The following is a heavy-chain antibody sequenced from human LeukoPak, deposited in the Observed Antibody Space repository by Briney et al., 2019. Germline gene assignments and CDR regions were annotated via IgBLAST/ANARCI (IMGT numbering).Heavy chain of an antibody. CDR3: AKESGIRSYGAYFPH. Sequence: PGRSLRLACAASGFTFSNYGMQWVRQAPGKGLEWVAVISYDGSTKYYADSVKGRFTISRDNSKSTLYLQMNSLRAEDTAVYYCAKESGIRSYGAYFPHWGQGTLVTVSS. J-gene: IGHJ1*01. D-gene: IGHD4-17*01. CDR2: ISYDGSTK. CDR1: GFTFSNYG. V-gene: IGHV3-30*18.